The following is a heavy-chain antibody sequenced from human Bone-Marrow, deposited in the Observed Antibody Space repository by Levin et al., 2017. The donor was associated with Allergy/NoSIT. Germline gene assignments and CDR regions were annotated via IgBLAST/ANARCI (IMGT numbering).Heavy chain of an antibody. V-gene: IGHV2-5*02. CDR2: IYWDDGK. Sequence: SGPTLVKPTQTLTLTCTFSGFSLSNSGEAVAWIRQPPGKALEWLALIYWDDGKRYSPSLKSRLTITKDSSKNQVLLAVTNVDPLDTATYFCAHVMIGDLNWFDPWGQGTLVTVSS. D-gene: IGHD4-17*01. CDR1: GFSLSNSGEA. J-gene: IGHJ5*02. CDR3: AHVMIGDLNWFDP.